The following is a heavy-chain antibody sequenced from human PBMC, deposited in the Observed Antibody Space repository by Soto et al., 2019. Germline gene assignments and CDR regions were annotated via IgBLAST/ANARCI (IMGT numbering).Heavy chain of an antibody. V-gene: IGHV4-39*02. CDR2: IYFIGVT. CDR1: GGSISSSTYY. Sequence: SATLSLTCLVSGGSISSSTYYWGWIRQPPGKGLEWIGSIYFIGVTYYNPSLRSRITIFMYRSKNHFSLKLISVTAADTAIYYCAPVGIGTTTVDYWGQGTLVTVSS. J-gene: IGHJ4*02. CDR3: APVGIGTTTVDY. D-gene: IGHD5-12*01.